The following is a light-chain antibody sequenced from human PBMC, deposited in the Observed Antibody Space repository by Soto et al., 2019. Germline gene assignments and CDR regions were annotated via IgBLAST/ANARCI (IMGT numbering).Light chain of an antibody. CDR1: QGISSY. CDR2: AAS. V-gene: IGKV1-9*01. CDR3: QQLNSYPPT. J-gene: IGKJ1*01. Sequence: IQLTQSPSSLSASVGDRVTITCRASQGISSYLAWYQQKPGKAPKLLIYAASTLQSGVPSRFSGSGSGTDFTLTISSLQSEDFATYYCQQLNSYPPTFGPGTKVEIK.